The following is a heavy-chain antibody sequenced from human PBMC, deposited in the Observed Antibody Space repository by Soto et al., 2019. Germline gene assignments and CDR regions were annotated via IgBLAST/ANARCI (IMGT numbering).Heavy chain of an antibody. V-gene: IGHV5-10-1*01. Sequence: SLKISCKGSGYSFTSYWISWVRQMPGKGLEWMGRIDPSDSYTNYSPSFQGHVTISADKSISTAYLQWSSLKASDTAMYYCARHTAMVVYYYGMDVWGQGTTVTVSS. J-gene: IGHJ6*02. D-gene: IGHD5-18*01. CDR2: IDPSDSYT. CDR3: ARHTAMVVYYYGMDV. CDR1: GYSFTSYW.